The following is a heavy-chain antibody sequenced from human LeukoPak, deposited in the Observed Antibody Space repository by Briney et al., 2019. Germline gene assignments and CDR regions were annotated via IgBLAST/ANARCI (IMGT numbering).Heavy chain of an antibody. CDR1: GFTFSSYE. V-gene: IGHV3-21*05. Sequence: GGSLRLSCAASGFTFSSYEMNWVRQAPGKGLEWVSYISSSSSFIYYADSVKGRFTISRDNAKKSLYLQMNSLRAEDTAVYYCASETKRGYSYGSPTDAFDIWGQGTMVTVSS. D-gene: IGHD5-18*01. CDR2: ISSSSSFI. CDR3: ASETKRGYSYGSPTDAFDI. J-gene: IGHJ3*02.